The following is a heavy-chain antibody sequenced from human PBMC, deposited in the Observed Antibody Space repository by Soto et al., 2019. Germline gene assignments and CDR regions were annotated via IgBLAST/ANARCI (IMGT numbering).Heavy chain of an antibody. CDR3: AKSSRLYYYYGMDV. J-gene: IGHJ6*02. CDR2: ISGSGGST. V-gene: IGHV3-23*01. CDR1: GFTFSSYA. Sequence: GGSLSLSCAASGFTFSSYAMSWVRQAPGKGLEWVSAISGSGGSTYYADSVKGRFTISRDNSKNTLYLQMNSLRAEDTAVYYCAKSSRLYYYYGMDVWGQGTTVTVSS. D-gene: IGHD6-13*01.